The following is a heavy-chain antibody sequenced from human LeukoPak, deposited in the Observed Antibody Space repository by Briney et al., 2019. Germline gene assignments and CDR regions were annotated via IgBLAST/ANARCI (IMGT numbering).Heavy chain of an antibody. CDR1: GYTFTDYY. J-gene: IGHJ4*02. CDR3: ATDDHSSSLV. D-gene: IGHD6-13*01. Sequence: ASVKVSCKVSGYTFTDYYMQWVQQAPGKGLEWMGLVDPEDGETIYAEKFQGRVTITADTSTDTAYMELSSLRSEDTAVYYCATDDHSSSLVWGQGTLVTVSS. CDR2: VDPEDGET. V-gene: IGHV1-69-2*01.